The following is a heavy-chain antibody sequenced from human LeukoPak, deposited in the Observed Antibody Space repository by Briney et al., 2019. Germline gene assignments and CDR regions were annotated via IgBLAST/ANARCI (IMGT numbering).Heavy chain of an antibody. CDR1: GGSISSYN. CDR2: IYTSGST. J-gene: IGHJ4*02. D-gene: IGHD1-1*01. CDR3: ARDLINDLGIGFDY. Sequence: PSETLSLTCTASGGSISSYNWSWIRQPAGKGLEWIGRIYTSGSTNYNPSLKSRVTMSVDTSKNQFSLKLSSVTAADTAVYYCARDLINDLGIGFDYWGQGTLVTVSS. V-gene: IGHV4-4*07.